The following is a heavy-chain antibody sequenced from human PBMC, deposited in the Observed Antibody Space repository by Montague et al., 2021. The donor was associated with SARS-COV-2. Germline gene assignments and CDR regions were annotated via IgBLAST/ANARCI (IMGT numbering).Heavy chain of an antibody. CDR2: IYYSGST. Sequence: SETLSLTCTVSGGSISSSSYYWGWIRQPPGKGLEWIGSIYYSGSTYYNPSLKSRVTISVDTSKNQFFLKLSSVTAADTDVYYCARDTRITMIVVVQGYGMDVWGQGTTVTVSS. J-gene: IGHJ6*02. D-gene: IGHD3-22*01. CDR1: GGSISSSSYY. V-gene: IGHV4-39*07. CDR3: ARDTRITMIVVVQGYGMDV.